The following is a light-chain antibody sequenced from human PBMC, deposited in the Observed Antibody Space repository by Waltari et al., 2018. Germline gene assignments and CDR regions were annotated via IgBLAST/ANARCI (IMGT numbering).Light chain of an antibody. CDR3: QSADNSGTPVV. Sequence: SYDLTQPPSVSVSPGQTARLTCSGNTLPKQFAYWYQQKPGQAPVLMIYKDSERPSGIPERFSGSSSGTTVMLTISGVQAEDEADYYCQSADNSGTPVVFGGGTKLTVL. J-gene: IGLJ2*01. CDR2: KDS. V-gene: IGLV3-25*03. CDR1: TLPKQF.